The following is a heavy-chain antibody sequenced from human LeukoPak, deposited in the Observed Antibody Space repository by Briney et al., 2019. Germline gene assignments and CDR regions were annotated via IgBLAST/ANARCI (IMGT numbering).Heavy chain of an antibody. V-gene: IGHV3-30*03. CDR1: TFTFSTFG. J-gene: IGHJ4*01. D-gene: IGHD3-22*01. CDR2: ISFDGVDK. Sequence: GRSLRLSCAASTFTFSTFGMHWVRQAPGKGLEWVAVISFDGVDKYYADSVKGRFTIPRDNSKDTLYLQMTSLRVEDTAVYYCRAATRYLDYYYDYWGQGTLVTVSS. CDR3: RAATRYLDYYYDY.